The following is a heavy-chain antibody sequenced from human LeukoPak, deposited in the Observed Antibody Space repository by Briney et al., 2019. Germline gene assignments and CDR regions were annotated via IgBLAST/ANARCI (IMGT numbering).Heavy chain of an antibody. V-gene: IGHV1-8*01. Sequence: ASVKVSCKASGYTFTSYDINWVRQATGQGLEWMGWMNPNSGNTGYAQKFQGRVTMTRNTSISTAYMELSSLRSEDTAVYYCARAPSSLLWFGESHSAKFDWGQGTLVTVSS. CDR2: MNPNSGNT. D-gene: IGHD3-10*01. CDR3: ARAPSSLLWFGESHSAKFD. J-gene: IGHJ4*02. CDR1: GYTFTSYD.